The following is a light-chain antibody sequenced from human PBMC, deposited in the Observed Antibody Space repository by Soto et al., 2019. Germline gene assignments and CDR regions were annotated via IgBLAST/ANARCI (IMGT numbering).Light chain of an antibody. CDR3: QQRSNWPTIT. CDR2: DAS. Sequence: EVVLTQSPTTLSVSPGYRSTLSCRASQSISSYLAWYQQKPRQAPRLLIYDASNRATGIPARFSGSGAGTDFSLTISSLETEDLAVYFCQQRSNWPTITFGHGTRLEIK. V-gene: IGKV3-11*01. J-gene: IGKJ5*01. CDR1: QSISSY.